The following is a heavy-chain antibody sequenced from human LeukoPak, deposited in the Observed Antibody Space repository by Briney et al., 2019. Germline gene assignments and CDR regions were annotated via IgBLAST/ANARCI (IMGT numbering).Heavy chain of an antibody. CDR2: INPNSGNT. Sequence: GASVKVSCKASGYTFTSYDINWVRQATGQGLEWMGWINPNSGNTGYAQKFQGRVTMTRNTSISTAYMELSSLRSEDTAVYYCVRGGTTVDYYFDYWGQGTLVTVSS. CDR3: VRGGTTVDYYFDY. V-gene: IGHV1-8*01. J-gene: IGHJ4*02. D-gene: IGHD1-1*01. CDR1: GYTFTSYD.